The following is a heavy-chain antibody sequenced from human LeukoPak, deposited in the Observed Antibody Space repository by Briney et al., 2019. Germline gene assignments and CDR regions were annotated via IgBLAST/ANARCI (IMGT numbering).Heavy chain of an antibody. CDR3: ARDLDFSAGLSDY. CDR2: ISYDGIEK. J-gene: IGHJ4*02. CDR1: GFTFSSYG. Sequence: GGSLRLSCAASGFTFSSYGMHWVRQAPGKGLEWVAVISYDGIEKYYVDSVKGRLTISRDNAKDSLYLQMNNLRAEDTAVYYCARDLDFSAGLSDYWGQGTLVTVSS. V-gene: IGHV3-30*03. D-gene: IGHD3/OR15-3a*01.